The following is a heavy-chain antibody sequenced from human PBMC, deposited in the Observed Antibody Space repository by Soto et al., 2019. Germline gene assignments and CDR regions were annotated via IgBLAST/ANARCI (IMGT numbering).Heavy chain of an antibody. V-gene: IGHV3-30*03. CDR2: ISYDGSDK. CDR1: GFTFSSYG. D-gene: IGHD3-10*01. J-gene: IGHJ2*01. CDR3: ASTMVETHYWYFDL. Sequence: QVQLVESGGGVVQPGRSLRLSCAASGFTFSSYGMHWVRQAPGKGLEWVAVISYDGSDKYYADSVKGRFTISRDNSKNTLYLQMNSLRAEDTAVYYCASTMVETHYWYFDLWGRGTLVTVSS.